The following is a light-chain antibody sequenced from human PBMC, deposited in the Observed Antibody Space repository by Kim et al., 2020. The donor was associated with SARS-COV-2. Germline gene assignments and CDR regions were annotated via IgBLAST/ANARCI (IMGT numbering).Light chain of an antibody. CDR2: EVT. J-gene: IGLJ2*01. CDR3: SSYADSNSLL. CDR1: SRDVGGYNY. V-gene: IGLV2-8*01. Sequence: GQSATLSCTGTSRDVGGYNYVSWYLQHPGKAPKLMIYEVTKRPSGVPDRFSGSKSGNTASLTVSGLQAEDEADYYCSSYADSNSLLFGGGTQLTVL.